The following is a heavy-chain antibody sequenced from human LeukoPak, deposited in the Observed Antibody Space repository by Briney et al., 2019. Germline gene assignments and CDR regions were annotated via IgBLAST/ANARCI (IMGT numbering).Heavy chain of an antibody. Sequence: QAGGSLRLSCAASGFTFSSYAMNWVRQAPGKGLEWVSAVSAGGGSTYYADSVRGRFTISRDNSKNTLYLQMNSLRAEDTALYYCAKNLAAADSPVDYWGQGTLVTVSS. V-gene: IGHV3-23*01. CDR2: VSAGGGST. J-gene: IGHJ4*02. CDR1: GFTFSSYA. D-gene: IGHD6-13*01. CDR3: AKNLAAADSPVDY.